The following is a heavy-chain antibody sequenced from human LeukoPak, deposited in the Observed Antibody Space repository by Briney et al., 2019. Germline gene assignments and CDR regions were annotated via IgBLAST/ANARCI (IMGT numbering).Heavy chain of an antibody. J-gene: IGHJ6*03. Sequence: ASVKVSCKASGYTFTGYYMHWVRQAPGQGLEWMGRINPNSGGTNYAQKFQGRATMTRDTSISTAYMELSRLRSDDTAVYYCARGVYYYYYMDVWGKGTTVTVSS. CDR3: ARGVYYYYYMDV. CDR1: GYTFTGYY. CDR2: INPNSGGT. V-gene: IGHV1-2*06.